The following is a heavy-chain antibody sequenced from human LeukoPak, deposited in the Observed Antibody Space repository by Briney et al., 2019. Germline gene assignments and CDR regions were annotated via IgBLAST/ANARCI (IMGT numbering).Heavy chain of an antibody. Sequence: GGSLRLSCAASGFTLSNHWMSWVRQSPGKGLEWVANIKQDGGEKYYVDSVKGRFTISRDNAKNSLYLQMNSLRVEDTAVYYCARSRLKCDYWGQGTLVTVSS. CDR2: IKQDGGEK. CDR3: ARSRLKCDY. V-gene: IGHV3-7*01. J-gene: IGHJ4*02. CDR1: GFTLSNHW.